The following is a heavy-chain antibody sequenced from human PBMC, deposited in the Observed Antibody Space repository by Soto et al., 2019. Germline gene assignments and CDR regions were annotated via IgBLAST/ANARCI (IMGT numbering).Heavy chain of an antibody. J-gene: IGHJ4*02. Sequence: PVGSLSLSCTASGCPFDANGRSWVRQVPGKGLEWVSAISAGGGTTYYADPVKGRFTISRDNSKNMLYLQMNSLRVEDTAVYYCAKVPRDFPRLLELHYFDYWGQGTPVTVSS. D-gene: IGHD3-3*01. V-gene: IGHV3-23*01. CDR1: GCPFDANG. CDR3: AKVPRDFPRLLELHYFDY. CDR2: ISAGGGTT.